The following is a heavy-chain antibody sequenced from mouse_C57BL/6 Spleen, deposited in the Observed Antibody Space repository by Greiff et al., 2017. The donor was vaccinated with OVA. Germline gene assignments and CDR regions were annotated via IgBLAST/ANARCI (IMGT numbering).Heavy chain of an antibody. CDR1: GFNIKDDY. Sequence: VQLKQSGAELVRPGASVKLSCTASGFNIKDDYMHWVKQRPEQGLEWIGWIDPENGDTEYASKFQGKATITADTSSNTAYLQLSSLTSEDTAGYYCTTDNYGSSYGDYWGQGTTLTVSS. V-gene: IGHV14-4*01. J-gene: IGHJ2*01. CDR3: TTDNYGSSYGDY. CDR2: IDPENGDT. D-gene: IGHD1-1*01.